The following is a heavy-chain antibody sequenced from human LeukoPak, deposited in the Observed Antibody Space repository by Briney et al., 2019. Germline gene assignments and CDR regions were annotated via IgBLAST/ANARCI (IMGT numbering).Heavy chain of an antibody. CDR1: GXSXSGYY. CDR3: ARGTPYYDYVWGSYRAYYFDY. CDR2: INHSGST. D-gene: IGHD3-16*02. J-gene: IGHJ4*02. Sequence: PSETLSLTCAVYGXSXSGYYWSWIRQPXXXXLEWIGEINHSGSTNYNPSLKSRVTISVDTSKNQFSLKLSSVTAADTAVYYCARGTPYYDYVWGSYRAYYFDYWGQGTLVTVSS. V-gene: IGHV4-34*01.